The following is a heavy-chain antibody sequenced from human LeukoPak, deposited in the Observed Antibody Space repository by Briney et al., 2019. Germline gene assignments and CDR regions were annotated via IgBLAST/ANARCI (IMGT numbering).Heavy chain of an antibody. CDR1: GFTFSSSW. V-gene: IGHV3-7*01. J-gene: IGHJ4*02. CDR2: ISPDGSET. Sequence: PGGSLRLSCAASGFTFSSSWMSWVRQAPGKGLEWVANISPDGSETNYVDSVKGRFTISRDNAKNSLYLQMNGLRAEDTAVYYCARPRVPDSWGQGTLVIVSS. CDR3: ARPRVPDS.